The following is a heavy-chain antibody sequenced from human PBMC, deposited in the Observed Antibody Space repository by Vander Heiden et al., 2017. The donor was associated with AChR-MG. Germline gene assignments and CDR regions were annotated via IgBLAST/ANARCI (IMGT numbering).Heavy chain of an antibody. Sequence: EVKLVGSGGGLVQPGGSLRLSVAASGFTFSAHHMAWVRQAPGKGLEWVGRTRNKANSYTTEYAASVKGRFTISRDDSKNSLYLQVNSLKTEDTAVYYCTRVRVRGSAFDIWGQGTMVTVSS. D-gene: IGHD3-10*01. J-gene: IGHJ3*02. CDR1: GFTFSAHH. V-gene: IGHV3-72*01. CDR2: TRNKANSYTT. CDR3: TRVRVRGSAFDI.